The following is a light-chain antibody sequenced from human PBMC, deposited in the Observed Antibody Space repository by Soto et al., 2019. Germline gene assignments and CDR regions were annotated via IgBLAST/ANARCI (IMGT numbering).Light chain of an antibody. V-gene: IGKV1-5*03. Sequence: DLQMTQSPSTLSASVGARVTITCRASQSISGWLAWYQQKPGKAPKLLIYKVSSLEIGVPSRFSGSGSGTDFTLTISSLQFEEFAVYYCKQYNNWPRTFGQGTKVDIK. CDR3: KQYNNWPRT. CDR2: KVS. J-gene: IGKJ1*01. CDR1: QSISGW.